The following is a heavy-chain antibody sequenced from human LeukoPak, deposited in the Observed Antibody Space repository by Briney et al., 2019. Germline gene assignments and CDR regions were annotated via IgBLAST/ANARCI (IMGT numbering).Heavy chain of an antibody. D-gene: IGHD3-22*01. V-gene: IGHV4-39*01. CDR2: IYYSGST. Sequence: SETLSLTCTVSGGPISSSSYYWRRVRQPPGKGLEGIGCIYYSGSTYYNPSLKSRVTISVDTSKNQSSLKLSSVTAADTAVYYCARPNKGYYDSSGYYIVWGQGTLVTVSS. J-gene: IGHJ4*02. CDR3: ARPNKGYYDSSGYYIV. CDR1: GGPISSSSYY.